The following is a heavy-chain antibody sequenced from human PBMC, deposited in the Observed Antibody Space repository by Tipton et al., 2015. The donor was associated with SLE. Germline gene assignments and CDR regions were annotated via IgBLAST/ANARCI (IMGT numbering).Heavy chain of an antibody. V-gene: IGHV4-34*01. CDR3: AREGLRFLHMDV. CDR1: GGSFSGYY. CDR2: INHSGST. Sequence: TLSLTCAVYGGSFSGYYWSWIRQPPGKGLEWIGEINHSGSTNYNPSLKSRVTISVDTSKNEFSLKVSSVTAADTAVYYCAREGLRFLHMDVWGRGTTVIVSS. J-gene: IGHJ6*04. D-gene: IGHD3-3*01.